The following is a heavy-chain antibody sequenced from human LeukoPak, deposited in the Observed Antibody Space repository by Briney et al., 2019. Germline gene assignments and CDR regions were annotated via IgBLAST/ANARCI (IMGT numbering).Heavy chain of an antibody. J-gene: IGHJ4*02. V-gene: IGHV3-23*01. CDR3: AKASGSPYYFDY. CDR1: GFTFSNFA. Sequence: PGGSLRLSCAASGFTFSNFAMSWVRQAPGKGLECVSLISANGGATYYADSVKGRFTISRDNSKSTLYLQMSSLRADDTAVYYCAKASGSPYYFDYWGQGTPVTVSS. D-gene: IGHD3-10*01. CDR2: ISANGGAT.